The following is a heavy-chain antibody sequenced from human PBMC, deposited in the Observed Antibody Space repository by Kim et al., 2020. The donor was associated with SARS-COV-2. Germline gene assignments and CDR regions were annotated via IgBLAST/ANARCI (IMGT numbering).Heavy chain of an antibody. D-gene: IGHD5-18*01. Sequence: SETLSLTCTASGGSISSSSYYWGWIRQPPGKGLEWIGSIYYSGSTYYNPSLKSRVTISVDTSKNQFSLKLSSVTAADTAVYYCARLQLARDYYYYGMDVWGQGTTVTVPS. V-gene: IGHV4-39*01. CDR3: ARLQLARDYYYYGMDV. CDR2: IYYSGST. J-gene: IGHJ6*02. CDR1: GGSISSSSYY.